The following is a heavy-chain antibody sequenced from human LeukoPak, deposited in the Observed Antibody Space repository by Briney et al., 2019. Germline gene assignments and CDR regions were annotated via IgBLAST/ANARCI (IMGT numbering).Heavy chain of an antibody. CDR3: ARLGTSATYFEF. CDR1: GYSFIRNW. J-gene: IGHJ4*02. Sequence: GESLKISCKGSGYSFIRNWIGWVRQMPGKGLEWMAIIYPGDSDTRYSPSFQGQVTISADKSISTAYLQWSSLTASDTAMYYCARLGTSATYFEFWGQGTLLTASS. V-gene: IGHV5-51*01. CDR2: IYPGDSDT. D-gene: IGHD2-15*01.